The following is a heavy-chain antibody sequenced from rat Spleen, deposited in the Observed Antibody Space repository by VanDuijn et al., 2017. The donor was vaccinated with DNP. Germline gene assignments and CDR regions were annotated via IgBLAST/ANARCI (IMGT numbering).Heavy chain of an antibody. CDR1: GSSIISNY. Sequence: EVQLQESGPGLVKPSQSLSLTCSVTGSSIISNYWAWIRKFPGNKMEWTGYISYSGSTSYNPSLKSRISITRDTSKNQFFLQLNSVTTEDTATYYSVRGHPPRGFDYWGQGVMVTVSS. V-gene: IGHV3-1*01. CDR3: VRGHPPRGFDY. J-gene: IGHJ2*01. D-gene: IGHD3-8*01. CDR2: ISYSGST.